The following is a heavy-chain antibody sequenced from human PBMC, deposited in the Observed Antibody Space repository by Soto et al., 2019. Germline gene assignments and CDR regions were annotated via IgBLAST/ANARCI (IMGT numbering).Heavy chain of an antibody. CDR3: ARDTLGGAYDFLH. D-gene: IGHD3-3*01. CDR1: GFTVSNLY. CDR2: ISSGGST. J-gene: IGHJ4*02. V-gene: IGHV3-66*01. Sequence: EVQLVESGGGLVQPGGSLRLSCAASGFTVSNLYMTWVRQAPGKGLQWVAVISSGGSTYYADSVKGRFTISRDNSNNTLYLEMNSLRAEDTAVYYCARDTLGGAYDFLHGGQGTLVTVSS.